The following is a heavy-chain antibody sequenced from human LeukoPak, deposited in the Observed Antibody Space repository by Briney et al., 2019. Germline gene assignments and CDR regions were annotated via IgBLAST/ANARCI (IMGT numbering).Heavy chain of an antibody. CDR2: MNPNSGNT. J-gene: IGHJ5*02. V-gene: IGHV1-8*01. CDR3: AREGYCSSTSCYHNWFDP. Sequence: ASVKVSCKASGYTFTSYDINWVRQATGQGLEWMGWMNPNSGNTGYAQKFQGRVTMTRDTSISTAYMELSSLRSEDTAVYYCAREGYCSSTSCYHNWFDPWGQGTLVTVSS. CDR1: GYTFTSYD. D-gene: IGHD2-2*01.